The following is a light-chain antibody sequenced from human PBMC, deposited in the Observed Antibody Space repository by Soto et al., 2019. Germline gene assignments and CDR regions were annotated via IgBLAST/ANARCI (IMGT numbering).Light chain of an antibody. CDR3: VLYMGRGIWV. V-gene: IGLV8-61*01. J-gene: IGLJ3*02. CDR1: SGSVSTDDY. Sequence: QTVVTQEPSFSVSPGGTVTLTCGLSSGSVSTDDYPGWYQQTPGQAPRALIYNTYTRSSGVPDRFSGSIVGNKAALTITGAQEDDESDYYCVLYMGRGIWVFGGGTQLTVL. CDR2: NTY.